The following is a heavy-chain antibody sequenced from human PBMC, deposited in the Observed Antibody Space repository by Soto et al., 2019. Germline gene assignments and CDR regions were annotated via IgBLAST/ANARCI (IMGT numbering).Heavy chain of an antibody. D-gene: IGHD6-19*01. CDR3: TRVVSPSDSGWYFNYYYYGMDV. J-gene: IGHJ6*02. V-gene: IGHV3-49*03. CDR1: GCTLGVYA. CDR2: IRSKAYGGTT. Sequence: GGSLRLFCTASGCTLGVYAMILFRPAPGRGLVWVGFIRSKAYGGTTEYAASVKGRFTISRDDSKSIAYLQMNSLKTEDTAVYYCTRVVSPSDSGWYFNYYYYGMDVWGQGTTVTVSS.